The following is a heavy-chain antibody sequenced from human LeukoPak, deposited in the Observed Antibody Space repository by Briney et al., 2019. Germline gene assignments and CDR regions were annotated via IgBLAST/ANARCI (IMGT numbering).Heavy chain of an antibody. V-gene: IGHV3-23*01. D-gene: IGHD2-21*02. CDR1: GFTFSSYG. J-gene: IGHJ4*02. CDR2: ISGSGGST. Sequence: GGTLRLSCAASGFTFSSYGMSWVRQAPGKGLELVSAISGSGGSTYYADSVKGRFTISRDNSKNTLYLQMNSLRAEDTAVYYCAGDCGGDCYVGYWGQGTLVTVSS. CDR3: AGDCGGDCYVGY.